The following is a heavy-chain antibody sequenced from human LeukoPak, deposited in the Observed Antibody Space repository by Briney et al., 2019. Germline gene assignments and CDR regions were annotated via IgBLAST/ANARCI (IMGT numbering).Heavy chain of an antibody. V-gene: IGHV5-51*01. Sequence: ESLKISCESSGYMFSTYWIGWVRQMPGKGLEWMGIIYPDDSHTLYRPFFQGQVTISADKSISTAYLQWSSLKALDTAMYYRVRLYTTLTRSIWGWFDPWGQGTLVSVPS. CDR2: IYPDDSHT. CDR3: VRLYTTLTRSIWGWFDP. D-gene: IGHD3-16*01. J-gene: IGHJ5*02. CDR1: GYMFSTYW.